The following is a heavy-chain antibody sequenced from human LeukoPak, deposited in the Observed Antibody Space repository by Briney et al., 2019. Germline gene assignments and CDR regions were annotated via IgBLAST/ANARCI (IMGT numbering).Heavy chain of an antibody. CDR1: GFTFSSYA. J-gene: IGHJ4*02. D-gene: IGHD3-22*01. CDR2: ISGSDGST. CDR3: AKNSGGVYYYDSSGLAFDY. V-gene: IGHV3-23*01. Sequence: GGSLRLSCAASGFTFSSYAMSWVGQAPGKGLEWVSAISGSDGSTYYADSVKGRFTISRDNSKNTLYLQMNSLRAEDTAVYYCAKNSGGVYYYDSSGLAFDYWGQGTLVTVSS.